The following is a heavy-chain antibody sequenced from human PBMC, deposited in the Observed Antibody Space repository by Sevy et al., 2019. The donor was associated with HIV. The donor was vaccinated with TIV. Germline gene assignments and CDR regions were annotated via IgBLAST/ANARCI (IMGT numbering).Heavy chain of an antibody. CDR3: ATTKDYYENSGDPFDY. J-gene: IGHJ4*02. CDR2: FDPEDDER. V-gene: IGHV1-24*01. Sequence: ASVKVSCKVSGNTLTQLSMHWVRQVPGKGLEWMGSFDPEDDERIYAQKFQGRVTMTEDTFTSTAYMELSSLKSEDTAVYYCATTKDYYENSGDPFDYWGQGTLVTVSS. CDR1: GNTLTQLS. D-gene: IGHD3-22*01.